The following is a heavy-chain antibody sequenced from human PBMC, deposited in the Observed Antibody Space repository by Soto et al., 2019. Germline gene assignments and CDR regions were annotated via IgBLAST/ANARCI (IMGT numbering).Heavy chain of an antibody. CDR1: GGSISSYY. J-gene: IGHJ4*02. D-gene: IGHD3-3*01. Sequence: SETLSLTCTVSGGSISSYYWSWIRQPPGKGLEWIGYIYYSGSTNYNPSLKSRVTISVDTSKNQFSLKLSSVTAADTAVYYCARTGYFGVVIMPQFDYWGQGTLVTVSS. CDR2: IYYSGST. CDR3: ARTGYFGVVIMPQFDY. V-gene: IGHV4-59*01.